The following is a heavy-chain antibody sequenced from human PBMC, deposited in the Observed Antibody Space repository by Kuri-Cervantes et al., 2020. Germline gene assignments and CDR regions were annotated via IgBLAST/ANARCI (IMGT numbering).Heavy chain of an antibody. D-gene: IGHD3-9*01. J-gene: IGHJ3*02. CDR2: ISAYNGNT. Sequence: ASVKVSCKASGYTFTSYGISWVRQAPGQGLEWMGWISAYNGNTNYSQKFQGRVTITRDTSASTAYMELSSLRSEDTAVYYCARGYFDWLPLGDAFDIWGQGTMVTVSS. CDR1: GYTFTSYG. CDR3: ARGYFDWLPLGDAFDI. V-gene: IGHV1-18*01.